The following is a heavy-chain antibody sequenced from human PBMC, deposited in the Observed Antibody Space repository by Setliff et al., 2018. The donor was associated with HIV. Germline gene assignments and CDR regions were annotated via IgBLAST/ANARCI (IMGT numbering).Heavy chain of an antibody. CDR1: GGSISSGSYY. CDR3: ARESPSSSWFYFDF. Sequence: SETLSLTCTVSGGSISSGSYYWTWIRQPAGKGLEWIGRIYTSGSTNYNPSLKSRVTISVDTSKNQFSLKLGSVTAADTAVCYCARESPSSSWFYFDFWGQGTLVTVSS. D-gene: IGHD6-13*01. J-gene: IGHJ4*02. V-gene: IGHV4-61*02. CDR2: IYTSGST.